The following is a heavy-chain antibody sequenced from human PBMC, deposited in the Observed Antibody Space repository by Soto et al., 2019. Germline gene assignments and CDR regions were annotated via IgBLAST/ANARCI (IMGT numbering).Heavy chain of an antibody. D-gene: IGHD6-6*01. V-gene: IGHV3-23*01. J-gene: IGHJ6*02. CDR1: GFTCRSYA. CDR2: ISGSGGST. CDR3: AKSIAARRYYYYGMDV. Sequence: PVGSLRLSCAASGFTCRSYAMSWVRQAPGKGLEWVSAISGSGGSTYYADSVKGRFTISRDNSKNTLYLQMNSLRAEDTAVYYCAKSIAARRYYYYGMDVWGQGTTVTVSS.